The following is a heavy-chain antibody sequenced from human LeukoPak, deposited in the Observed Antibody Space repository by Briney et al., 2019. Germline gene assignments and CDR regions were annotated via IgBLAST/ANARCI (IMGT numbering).Heavy chain of an antibody. CDR2: IYHSGST. CDR3: ARLLCSSTSCTLDY. Sequence: SETLSLICTVSGGSISSGGYYWSWIRQPPGKGLEWIGYIYHSGSTYYNPSLKSRVTISVDRSKNQFSLKLSSVTAADTAVYYCARLLCSSTSCTLDYWGQGTLVTVSS. CDR1: GGSISSGGYY. V-gene: IGHV4-30-2*01. D-gene: IGHD2-2*01. J-gene: IGHJ4*02.